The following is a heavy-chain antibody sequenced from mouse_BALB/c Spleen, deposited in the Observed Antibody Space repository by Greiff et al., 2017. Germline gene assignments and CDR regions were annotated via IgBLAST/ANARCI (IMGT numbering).Heavy chain of an antibody. CDR1: GFTFSRYG. Sequence: DVKLVESGGDLVKPGGSLKLSCAASGFTFSRYGMPWVRQTPDKRLEWVATISSGGSYTYYPDSVKGRFTISRDNAKNTLYLQMSSLKSEDTAMYYCARQYYGRSNDYWGQGTTLTVSS. CDR2: ISSGGSYT. V-gene: IGHV5-6*02. D-gene: IGHD1-1*01. CDR3: ARQYYGRSNDY. J-gene: IGHJ2*01.